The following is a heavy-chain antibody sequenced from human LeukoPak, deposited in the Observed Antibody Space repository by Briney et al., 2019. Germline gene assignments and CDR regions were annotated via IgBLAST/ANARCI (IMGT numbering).Heavy chain of an antibody. V-gene: IGHV5-51*01. J-gene: IGHJ4*02. CDR1: GYSFTSYW. CDR2: IYPGDSDT. D-gene: IGHD2-2*01. CDR3: ARQLCSSTSCYDDY. Sequence: GESLKISCKGSGYSFTSYWIGWVRQMPGKGLEWMGIIYPGDSDTGYSPSFQGQVTISADKSISTAYLQWSSLEASDTAMYYCARQLCSSTSCYDDYWGQGTLVTVSS.